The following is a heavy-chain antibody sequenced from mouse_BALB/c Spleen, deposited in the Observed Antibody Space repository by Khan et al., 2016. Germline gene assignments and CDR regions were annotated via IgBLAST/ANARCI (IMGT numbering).Heavy chain of an antibody. V-gene: IGHV9-3*02. Sequence: QIQLVQSGPELKKPGETVKISCKASGYTFTNYGMNWVKQAPGKGLKWMGWINTNTGEPTYAEEFKGRFAFSLETSASTANLQINNLKNEDTATYFCAREVDYYYGSSYPFAYWGQGTLVTVSA. D-gene: IGHD1-1*01. CDR2: INTNTGEP. J-gene: IGHJ3*01. CDR1: GYTFTNYG. CDR3: AREVDYYYGSSYPFAY.